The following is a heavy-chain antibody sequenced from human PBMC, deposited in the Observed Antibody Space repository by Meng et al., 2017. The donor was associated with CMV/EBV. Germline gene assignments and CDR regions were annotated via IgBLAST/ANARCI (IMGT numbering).Heavy chain of an antibody. Sequence: SETLSLTCTVSGVSISSYYWSWIRQPPGKGLEWIGHIYYSGSINYNPSLKSRVTMSVDTSKNQFSLKLSSVTAADTAVYCCASQYSGTYYREFDYWGQGTLVTVSS. CDR3: ASQYSGTYYREFDY. V-gene: IGHV4-59*01. CDR1: GVSISSYY. CDR2: IYYSGSI. D-gene: IGHD1-26*01. J-gene: IGHJ4*02.